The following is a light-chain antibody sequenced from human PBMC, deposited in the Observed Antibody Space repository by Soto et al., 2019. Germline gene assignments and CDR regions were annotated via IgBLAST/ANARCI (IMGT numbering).Light chain of an antibody. CDR3: QQSYITLFT. CDR1: QSISSY. CDR2: AAS. Sequence: DIQMTQSPSSLSASVGDRVTITCRASQSISSYLNWYQQKPGKAPKVLTYAASSLQTGVPSRFSVSGSGTDFTPTISSLLPEAFATYYGQQSYITLFTFGPWTKVDVK. J-gene: IGKJ3*01. V-gene: IGKV1-39*01.